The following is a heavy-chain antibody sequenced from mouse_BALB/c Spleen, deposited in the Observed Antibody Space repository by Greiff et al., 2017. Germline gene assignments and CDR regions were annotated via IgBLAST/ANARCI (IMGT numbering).Heavy chain of an antibody. CDR1: GFSLTSYG. V-gene: IGHV2-2*02. D-gene: IGHD1-1*01. Sequence: QVQLQQSGPGLVQPSQSLSITCTVSGFSLTSYGVHWVRQSPGKGLEWLGVIWSGGSTDYNAAFISRLSISKDNSKSQVFFKMNSLQANDTAIYYCARKSRDYGRYFDVWGAGTTVTVSS. CDR3: ARKSRDYGRYFDV. CDR2: IWSGGST. J-gene: IGHJ1*01.